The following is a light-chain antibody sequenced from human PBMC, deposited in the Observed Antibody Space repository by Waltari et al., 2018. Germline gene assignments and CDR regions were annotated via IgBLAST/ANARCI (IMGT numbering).Light chain of an antibody. Sequence: QSALTQPASVSGSPGQSITISCTGTSTDVGGYAYVSWYQQHPGKTPKLLIYAVSNRPSGVSTRFAGSKAGNTASLTISGLQAEDEAEYYCSSYSSTYTPGGGFGGGTKVTVL. CDR2: AVS. CDR3: SSYSSTYTPGGG. J-gene: IGLJ2*01. V-gene: IGLV2-14*03. CDR1: STDVGGYAY.